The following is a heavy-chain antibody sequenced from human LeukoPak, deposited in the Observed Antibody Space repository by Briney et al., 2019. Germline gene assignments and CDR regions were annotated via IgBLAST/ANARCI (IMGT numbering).Heavy chain of an antibody. CDR2: IYSGGST. D-gene: IGHD3-10*01. V-gene: IGHV3-66*01. J-gene: IGHJ6*02. CDR3: ATPGECGSGSYSGCYYYGMDV. Sequence: GGSLRLSCAASGFTVSSNYMSWVRQAPGKGLEWVSVIYSGGSTYYADSVKGRFTISRDNSKNTLYLQMNSLRAEDTAVYYCATPGECGSGSYSGCYYYGMDVWGQGTTVTVSS. CDR1: GFTVSSNY.